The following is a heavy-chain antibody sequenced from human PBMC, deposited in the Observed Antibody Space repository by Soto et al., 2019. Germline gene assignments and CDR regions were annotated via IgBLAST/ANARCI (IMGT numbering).Heavy chain of an antibody. V-gene: IGHV5-10-1*01. CDR3: ARSITSYSDL. D-gene: IGHD3-10*01. J-gene: IGHJ4*02. CDR1: GYSFTSSW. CDR2: LDPSDSYT. Sequence: GESLKISCKGSGYSFTSSWINWVRQMPGKGLEWMGRLDPSDSYTSYSPSFQGHVTISVDKSISTAYLQWSSLKTSDTAMYYCARSITSYSDLWGQGTLVTVSS.